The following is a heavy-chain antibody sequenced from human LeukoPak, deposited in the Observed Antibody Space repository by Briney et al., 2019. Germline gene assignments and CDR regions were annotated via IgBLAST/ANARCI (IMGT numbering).Heavy chain of an antibody. D-gene: IGHD5-24*01. V-gene: IGHV4-34*01. CDR1: GGSFSGYY. J-gene: IGHJ4*02. CDR2: INHSGST. Sequence: SETLSLTCAVYGGSFSGYYWSWIRQPPGKGLEWIGEINHSGSTNYNPSLKSRVTISVDTSKNQFSLKLSSVTAADTAVYYCARHVPPAMATITGYFDYWGQGTLVTVSS. CDR3: ARHVPPAMATITGYFDY.